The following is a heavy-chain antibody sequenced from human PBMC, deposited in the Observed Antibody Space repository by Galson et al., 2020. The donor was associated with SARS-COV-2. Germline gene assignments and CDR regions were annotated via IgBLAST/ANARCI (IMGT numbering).Heavy chain of an antibody. CDR3: ARDNLYYDSWSAHYLSFGAGHQYAMDV. V-gene: IGHV3-33*01. D-gene: IGHD3-3*01. CDR1: GFTFSGYG. CDR2: IWYDGSKE. Sequence: PGGSLRLSCGASGFTFSGYGMHWVRQAPGKGPEWVAIIWYDGSKEYYADSVKGRFTISRDNSKNTLYLQMNNLRAEDTAMYYCARDNLYYDSWSAHYLSFGAGHQYAMDVWGQGTTVTVPS. J-gene: IGHJ6*02.